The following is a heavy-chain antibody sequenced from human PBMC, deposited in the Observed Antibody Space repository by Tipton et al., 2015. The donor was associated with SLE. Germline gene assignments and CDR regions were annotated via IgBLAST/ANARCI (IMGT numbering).Heavy chain of an antibody. V-gene: IGHV4-61*05. CDR3: ASLEYYDILTGLHAFDI. J-gene: IGHJ3*02. CDR2: IYYSGST. Sequence: TLSLTCTVSGGSISSGSYYWGWVRQPPGKGLKWIGYIYYSGSTNYNPSLKSRVTISVDTSKNQFSLKLSSVTAADTAVYYCASLEYYDILTGLHAFDIWGQGTMVTVSS. CDR1: GGSISSGSYY. D-gene: IGHD3-9*01.